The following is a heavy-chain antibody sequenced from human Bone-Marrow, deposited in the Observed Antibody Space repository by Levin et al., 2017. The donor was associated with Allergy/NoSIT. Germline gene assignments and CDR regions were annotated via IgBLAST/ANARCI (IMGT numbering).Heavy chain of an antibody. J-gene: IGHJ4*02. CDR1: GGSISYGGYY. Sequence: SCTVSGGSISYGGYYWSWIRQHPGKGLEWIGYIYYSGTTYYNPSLKSRVTISVDTSKNQFSLKLSSVTAADTAVYYCATFGYSGYANIDYWGQGTLVTVSS. D-gene: IGHD5-12*01. V-gene: IGHV4-31*03. CDR2: IYYSGTT. CDR3: ATFGYSGYANIDY.